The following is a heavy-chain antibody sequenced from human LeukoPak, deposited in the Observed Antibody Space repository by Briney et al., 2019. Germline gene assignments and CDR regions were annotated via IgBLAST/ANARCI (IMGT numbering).Heavy chain of an antibody. CDR3: TTYDVDSSSWHMGFDY. CDR2: IKSKTDGGTT. J-gene: IGHJ4*02. Sequence: GGSLRLSCAASGFTFSNAWMSWVRQAPGKGLEWVGRIKSKTDGGTTDYAAPVKGRFTISRDDSKNTLYLQMNSLKTEDTAVYYCTTYDVDSSSWHMGFDYWGQGTLVTVSS. CDR1: GFTFSNAW. V-gene: IGHV3-15*01. D-gene: IGHD6-13*01.